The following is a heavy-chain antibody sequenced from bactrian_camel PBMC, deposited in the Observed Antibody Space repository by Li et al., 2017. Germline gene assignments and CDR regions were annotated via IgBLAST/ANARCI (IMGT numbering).Heavy chain of an antibody. J-gene: IGHJ4*01. V-gene: IGHV3S1*01. Sequence: QLVESGGGSVQAGGSLRLSCAASGYAHSHSWYCMGWFRQAPGKEREGVATINTGVGSTYYIDSVKGRFTISRDNAKNTLYLQMNSLTTEDTARYYCATGPVGAYWGQGTQVTVS. CDR2: INTGVGST. CDR1: GYAHSHSWYC. CDR3: ATGPVGAY.